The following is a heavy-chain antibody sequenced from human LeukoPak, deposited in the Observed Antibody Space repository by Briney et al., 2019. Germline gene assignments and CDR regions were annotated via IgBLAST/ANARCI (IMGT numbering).Heavy chain of an antibody. CDR3: SKEGQRGSYGVYDDYQ. CDR1: GFTFSRDG. V-gene: IGHV3-30*18. Sequence: PGGSLRLSCAASGFTFSRDGMHWVRQAPGKGLEWVAVISNDETNKYYTDSVKGRFTISRDNSKNMVYLQMNSLIAEDTAVYYCSKEGQRGSYGVYDDYQWGQGTLVTVSS. CDR2: ISNDETNK. J-gene: IGHJ4*02. D-gene: IGHD5/OR15-5a*01.